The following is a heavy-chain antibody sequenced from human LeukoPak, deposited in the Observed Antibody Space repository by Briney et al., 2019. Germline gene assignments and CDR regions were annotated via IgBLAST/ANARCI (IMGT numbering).Heavy chain of an antibody. J-gene: IGHJ6*02. CDR3: ARDENRIRWFGELFAPPYYYYGMDV. CDR1: GFTFSDYD. Sequence: GGSLRLSCAASGFTFSDYDMSWIRQAPGKGLEWISYISSSSSTIYYADKVKGRVTISRDKAKNSLYLQMKSLRAEDTAVYYCARDENRIRWFGELFAPPYYYYGMDVWGQGTTVTVSS. CDR2: ISSSSSTI. D-gene: IGHD3-10*01. V-gene: IGHV3-11*01.